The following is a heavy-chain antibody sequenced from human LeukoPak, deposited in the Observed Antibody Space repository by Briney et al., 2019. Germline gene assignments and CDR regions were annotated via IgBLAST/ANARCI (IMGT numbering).Heavy chain of an antibody. V-gene: IGHV3-74*01. J-gene: IGHJ4*02. CDR3: VSFYETY. Sequence: GGSLRLSCAASGNYWMHWVRQAPGKGLVWVSHINRDGSWTSYADSVKGRFTISKDNAKNTVYLQMNNLRVEDTADYYCVSFYETYWGRGTLVTVSS. CDR1: GNYW. CDR2: INRDGSWT. D-gene: IGHD2-2*01.